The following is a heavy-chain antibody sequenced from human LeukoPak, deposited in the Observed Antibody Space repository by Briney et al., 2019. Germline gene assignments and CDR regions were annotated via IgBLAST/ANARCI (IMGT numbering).Heavy chain of an antibody. Sequence: SETLSLTCAVYGASFSGYYWSWIRQPPGKGLEWIGEINHSGSTNYNPSLKSRVTISVDTSKNQFSLKLSSVTAADTAVYYCARPKNHYYDSSGYYPFDYWGQGTLVTVSS. J-gene: IGHJ4*02. D-gene: IGHD3-22*01. CDR1: GASFSGYY. V-gene: IGHV4-34*01. CDR2: INHSGST. CDR3: ARPKNHYYDSSGYYPFDY.